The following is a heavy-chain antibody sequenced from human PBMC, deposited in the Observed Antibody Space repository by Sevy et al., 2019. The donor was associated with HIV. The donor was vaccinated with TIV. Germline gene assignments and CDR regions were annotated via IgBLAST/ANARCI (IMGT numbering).Heavy chain of an antibody. D-gene: IGHD3-22*01. CDR3: TRGSESMTYTFDI. Sequence: ASVKVSCKASGGTFSSYAISWVRQAPGQGLEWMGGIVPIFGTANYAQKFQGRVTITADESTSTAYMELSSLRSEDTAVYYCTRGSESMTYTFDIWGQGTMVTVSS. CDR1: GGTFSSYA. CDR2: IVPIFGTA. J-gene: IGHJ3*02. V-gene: IGHV1-69*13.